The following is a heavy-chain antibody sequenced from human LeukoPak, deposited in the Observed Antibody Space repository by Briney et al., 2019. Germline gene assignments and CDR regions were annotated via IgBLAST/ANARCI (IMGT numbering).Heavy chain of an antibody. CDR1: GFTFSTYS. CDR2: IKKDGSEK. V-gene: IGHV3-7*01. D-gene: IGHD6-19*01. J-gene: IGHJ4*02. Sequence: PGGSLRLSCAASGFTFSTYSMNWVRQAPGKGLEWVANIKKDGSEKYYADSVKGRFTISRDNAKNSLYLQMYSLRAEDTAVYCCARGSTYSSGWYGYWGQGALGTVSS. CDR3: ARGSTYSSGWYGY.